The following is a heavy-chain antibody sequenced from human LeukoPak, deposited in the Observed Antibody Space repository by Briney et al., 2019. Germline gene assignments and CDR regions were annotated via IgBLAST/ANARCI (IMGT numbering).Heavy chain of an antibody. D-gene: IGHD3-22*01. CDR3: ARLDSSGPHI. CDR1: GLTFSSYS. Sequence: GGSPRLSCAASGLTFSSYSMNWVRQAPGKGLEWVSYISSSSSTIYYADSVKGRFTISRDNAKNSLYLQMNSLRDEDTAVYYCARLDSSGPHIWGQGTMVTVSS. V-gene: IGHV3-48*02. J-gene: IGHJ3*02. CDR2: ISSSSSTI.